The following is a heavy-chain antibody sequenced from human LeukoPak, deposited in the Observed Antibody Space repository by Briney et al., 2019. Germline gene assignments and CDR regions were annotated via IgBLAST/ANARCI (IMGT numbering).Heavy chain of an antibody. CDR2: IGIAGDT. Sequence: PGGSLRLSCAASGFTFSSYDMHWVRQDTGKRLEWVSAIGIAGDTYYLVSVKGPFTISRQNAKNSLYLQMNSLRAGDTAVYYCARGGDRDYWGQGTLVTVSS. CDR3: ARGGDRDY. V-gene: IGHV3-13*04. J-gene: IGHJ4*02. CDR1: GFTFSSYD.